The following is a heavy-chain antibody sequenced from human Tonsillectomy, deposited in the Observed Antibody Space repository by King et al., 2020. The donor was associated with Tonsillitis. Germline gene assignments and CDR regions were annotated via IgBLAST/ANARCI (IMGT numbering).Heavy chain of an antibody. D-gene: IGHD6-13*01. CDR2: IRYDGSNK. V-gene: IGHV3-30*02. CDR1: GFIFSSYD. Sequence: LVESGGGVVQPGGSLRLSCAASGFIFSSYDMHWVRQAPGKGLEWVAFIRYDGSNKYYADSVKGRFTISGDNSKNTLYLQMNSLRAEDTALYYCAKPLTAAVGTGFDYWGQGTLVTVSS. J-gene: IGHJ4*02. CDR3: AKPLTAAVGTGFDY.